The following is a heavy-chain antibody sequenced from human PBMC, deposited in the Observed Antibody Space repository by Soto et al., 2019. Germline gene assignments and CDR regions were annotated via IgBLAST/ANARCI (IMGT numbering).Heavy chain of an antibody. D-gene: IGHD3-10*01. CDR2: IDQSGST. Sequence: QVQLQQWGAGLLKSSETLSLTCAVYGGSFSGYYWNWLRQPPGEGLEWIGKIDQSGSTNYNPCLKSRVIMTFDTSRSQFYLKSTSGTAMDTAVNYCAGGLDTVVRVVMNWFGPWGKGSLVTVST. V-gene: IGHV4-34*01. J-gene: IGHJ5*02. CDR3: AGGLDTVVRVVMNWFGP. CDR1: GGSFSGYY.